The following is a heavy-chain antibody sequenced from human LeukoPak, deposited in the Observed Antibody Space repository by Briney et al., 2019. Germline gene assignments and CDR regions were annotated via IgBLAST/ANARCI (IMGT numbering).Heavy chain of an antibody. CDR2: IDWDDDK. V-gene: IGHV2-70*13. CDR1: GFSLSTSGMC. D-gene: IGHD4-17*01. J-gene: IGHJ4*02. Sequence: SGPTLLNPTQTLTLTCTFSGFSLSTSGMCVSWIRQPPGKALEWLALIDWDDDKYYSTSLKTRLTISKDTSKNQVVLTMTNMDPVDTATYYCARYLYGDYVSYFDYCGQGTLVTVSS. CDR3: ARYLYGDYVSYFDY.